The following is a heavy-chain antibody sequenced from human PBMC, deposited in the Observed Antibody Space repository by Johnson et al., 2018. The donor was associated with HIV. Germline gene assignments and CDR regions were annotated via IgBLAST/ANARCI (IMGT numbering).Heavy chain of an antibody. CDR2: ISGSGGST. J-gene: IGHJ3*02. D-gene: IGHD6-13*01. V-gene: IGHV3-23*04. CDR3: AKEEGLAAAVTGEAFDI. CDR1: GFTFSSYA. Sequence: VQLVESGGGVVRPGGSLRLSCTASGFTFSSYAMSWVRQAPGKGLEWVSAISGSGGSTYYANSVKGRFTISRDNSKNTLYLQMNSLRADATAVYYCAKEEGLAAAVTGEAFDIWGQGTMVTVSS.